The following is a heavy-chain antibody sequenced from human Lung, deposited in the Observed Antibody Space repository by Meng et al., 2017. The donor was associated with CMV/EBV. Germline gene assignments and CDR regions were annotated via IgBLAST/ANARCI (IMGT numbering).Heavy chain of an antibody. CDR3: ARERGYCGTTSCSYYFDN. CDR2: ISPYDGNT. J-gene: IGHJ4*02. CDR1: GYTFTSYG. D-gene: IGHD2-2*01. Sequence: SXXVSXXASGYTFTSYGIIWVRQAPGQGLEWMGWISPYDGNTNYAQTLQDRVTMTTDTPTSTAYMELRSLRSDDTAVYFCARERGYCGTTSCSYYFDNWGQGXLVTVSS. V-gene: IGHV1-18*01.